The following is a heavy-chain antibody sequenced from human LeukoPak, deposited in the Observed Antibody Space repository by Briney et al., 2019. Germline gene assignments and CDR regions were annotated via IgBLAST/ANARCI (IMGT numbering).Heavy chain of an antibody. D-gene: IGHD3-16*02. CDR1: GFTFSNYA. CDR3: ARHDSFIPY. J-gene: IGHJ4*02. CDR2: GSGDST. V-gene: IGHV3-23*01. Sequence: GGSLRLSCAASGFTFSNYAMTWVRQAPGKGLEWVSTGSGDSTYYADSVKGRCTISRDNSKNTVSLQMNNLRAEDTAVYFCARHDSFIPYWGQGTLVTVTS.